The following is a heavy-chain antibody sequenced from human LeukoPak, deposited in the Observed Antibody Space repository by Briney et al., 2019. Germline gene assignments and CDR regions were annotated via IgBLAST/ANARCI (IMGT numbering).Heavy chain of an antibody. CDR2: MNPNSGNT. D-gene: IGHD3-22*01. V-gene: IGHV1-8*01. Sequence: GASVKVSCKASGYTFTSYDINWVRQATGQVLEWMGWMNPNSGNTGYAQKFQGRVTMTRNTSISTAYMELSSLRSEDTAVYYCASYYDSSGYRFDYWGQGTLVTVSS. CDR3: ASYYDSSGYRFDY. CDR1: GYTFTSYD. J-gene: IGHJ4*02.